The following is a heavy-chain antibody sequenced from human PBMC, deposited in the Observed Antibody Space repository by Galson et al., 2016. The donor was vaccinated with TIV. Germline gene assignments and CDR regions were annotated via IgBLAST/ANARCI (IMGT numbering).Heavy chain of an antibody. D-gene: IGHD1-26*01. CDR1: GFTFDDYV. Sequence: LRLSCAASGFTFDDYVIHWVRQGPGKGLEWLSSISWNSDKKLYAASVKGRFSISRDNAKNSLYLQMSSLRADDTAFYFCVKGAGRYSRSWYFDYWGQGALVTVSS. V-gene: IGHV3-9*01. CDR3: VKGAGRYSRSWYFDY. CDR2: ISWNSDKK. J-gene: IGHJ4*02.